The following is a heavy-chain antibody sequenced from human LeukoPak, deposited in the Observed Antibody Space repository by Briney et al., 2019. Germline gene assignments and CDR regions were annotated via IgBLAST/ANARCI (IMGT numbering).Heavy chain of an antibody. D-gene: IGHD3-9*01. J-gene: IGHJ4*02. Sequence: SETLSLTCTVSGGSISSYYWSWIRQPAGKGLEWIGRIYTSGSTNYNPSLKSRVTMSVDTSKNQCSLKLSSVTAADTAVYYCARAVAYYDILTGYRYYFDYWGQGTLVTVSS. CDR3: ARAVAYYDILTGYRYYFDY. CDR2: IYTSGST. CDR1: GGSISSYY. V-gene: IGHV4-4*07.